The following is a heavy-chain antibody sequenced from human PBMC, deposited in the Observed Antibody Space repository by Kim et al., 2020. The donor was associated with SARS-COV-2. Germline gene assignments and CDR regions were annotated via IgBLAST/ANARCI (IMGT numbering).Heavy chain of an antibody. CDR3: AMGAELLDY. D-gene: IGHD1-26*01. CDR2: ST. J-gene: IGHJ4*02. V-gene: IGHV3-74*01. Sequence: STDYATAVKGRFTTSRDNAKNTLYLQMNGLRAEDTAVYYCAMGAELLDYWGQGTLVTVSS.